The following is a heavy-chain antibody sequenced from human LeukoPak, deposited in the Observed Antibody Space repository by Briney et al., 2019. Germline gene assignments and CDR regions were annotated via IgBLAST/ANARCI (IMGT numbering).Heavy chain of an antibody. CDR2: IYPGDSDA. D-gene: IGHD3-10*01. Sequence: GESLQISCKASGYSFTNYWIAWVGQMPGQGLEWMAIIYPGDSDARYSPSFQGELTISVDKSISTTYLRWSSLKASDTAMYYCARRGWGFGEPKRDHDTFDIWGQGTMVTVSS. V-gene: IGHV5-51*01. J-gene: IGHJ3*02. CDR1: GYSFTNYW. CDR3: ARRGWGFGEPKRDHDTFDI.